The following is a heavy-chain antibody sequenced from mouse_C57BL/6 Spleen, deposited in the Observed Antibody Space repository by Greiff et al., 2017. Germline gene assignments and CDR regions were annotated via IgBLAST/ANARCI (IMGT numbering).Heavy chain of an antibody. Sequence: QVQLQQSGAELARPGASVKLSCKASGYTFTSYGISWVKQRTGQGLEWIGEIYPRSGNTYYNEKFKGKATLTADKSSSTAYMELRSLTSEDSAVYFCALITTVVAGGYYAMDYWGQGTSVTVAS. CDR2: IYPRSGNT. D-gene: IGHD1-1*01. V-gene: IGHV1-81*01. CDR3: ALITTVVAGGYYAMDY. CDR1: GYTFTSYG. J-gene: IGHJ4*01.